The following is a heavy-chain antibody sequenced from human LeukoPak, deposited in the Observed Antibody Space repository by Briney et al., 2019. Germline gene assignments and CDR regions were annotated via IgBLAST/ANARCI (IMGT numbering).Heavy chain of an antibody. J-gene: IGHJ6*02. V-gene: IGHV3-53*05. Sequence: PGGSLRLSCEVSGFRFSNNFMSWVRQAPGKGLEWLSVIYGAGSTYYADSLQGRFTTSRDSPKNTLYLQMSSLRAEDTAVYYCTKGLARYQLPTYDYYAMDVWGPGTTVSVSS. CDR2: IYGAGST. D-gene: IGHD2-2*01. CDR1: GFRFSNNF. CDR3: TKGLARYQLPTYDYYAMDV.